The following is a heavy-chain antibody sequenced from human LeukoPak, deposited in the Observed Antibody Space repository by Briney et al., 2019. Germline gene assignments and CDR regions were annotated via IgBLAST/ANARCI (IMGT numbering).Heavy chain of an antibody. V-gene: IGHV1-18*01. CDR2: ISAYNGNT. Sequence: ASVKVSCKASGYTFTSYGISWVRRAPGQGLEWMGWISAYNGNTNYAQKLQGRVTMTTDTSTSTACMELRSLRSDDTAVYYCARDQRMYYYDSSGYYGLDYWGQGTLVTVSS. J-gene: IGHJ4*02. D-gene: IGHD3-22*01. CDR3: ARDQRMYYYDSSGYYGLDY. CDR1: GYTFTSYG.